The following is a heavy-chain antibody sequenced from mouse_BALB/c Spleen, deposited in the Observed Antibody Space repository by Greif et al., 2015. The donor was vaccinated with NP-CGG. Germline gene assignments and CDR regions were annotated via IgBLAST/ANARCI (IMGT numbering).Heavy chain of an antibody. Sequence: EVQLQQSGPELVKPGASVKMSCKASGYTFTSYVMHWVKQKPGQGLEWIGYINPYNDGTKYNEKFEGKATLTSDKSSSTAYMELSSLTSEDSAVYYCARPLYDFPYAMDYWGQGTSVTVSS. CDR3: ARPLYDFPYAMDY. D-gene: IGHD2-4*01. CDR1: GYTFTSYV. V-gene: IGHV1-14*01. CDR2: INPYNDGT. J-gene: IGHJ4*01.